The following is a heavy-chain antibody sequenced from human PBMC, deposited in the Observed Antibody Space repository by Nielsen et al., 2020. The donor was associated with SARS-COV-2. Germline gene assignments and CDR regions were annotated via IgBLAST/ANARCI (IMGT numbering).Heavy chain of an antibody. CDR3: ARGALYSGYDS. CDR1: GASISSGNYY. J-gene: IGHJ4*02. Sequence: SETLSLTCTVSGASISSGNYYWTWVRQPAGKGLEWIGRIYSSGSANYNPSLRSRVTISVDTSKNQFSLKLNSVTAADTAVYYCARGALYSGYDSWGQGILVTVSS. D-gene: IGHD5-12*01. V-gene: IGHV4-61*02. CDR2: IYSSGSA.